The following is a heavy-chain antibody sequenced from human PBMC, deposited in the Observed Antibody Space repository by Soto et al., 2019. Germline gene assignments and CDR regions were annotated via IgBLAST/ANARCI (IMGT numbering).Heavy chain of an antibody. CDR3: ARAPKVSGSSQTRPDF. D-gene: IGHD6-6*01. CDR2: ISQSGNT. J-gene: IGHJ4*02. V-gene: IGHV4-34*01. Sequence: PSETLSLTCSIYSGSFSGYYWSWIRQPPGKGLEWIGEISQSGNTNYSPSLESRVSISIDTSKKQFSLNLPSVSAADTAVYYCARAPKVSGSSQTRPDFWGQGTLVTVSS. CDR1: SGSFSGYY.